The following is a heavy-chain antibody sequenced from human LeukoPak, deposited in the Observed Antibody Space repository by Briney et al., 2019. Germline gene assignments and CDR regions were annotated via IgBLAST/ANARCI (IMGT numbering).Heavy chain of an antibody. J-gene: IGHJ5*02. CDR2: INPIDSET. CDR1: GFKFTSYW. Sequence: GESLRISCQASGFKFTSYWISWVRQVPGKGLEWMGKINPIDSETKYSPSLQGHVSVSADKSINTVYLHWNSLKDSDTGLYYCARHGAHSWFGESVDYFDPWGQGTLVTVSS. D-gene: IGHD3-10*01. CDR3: ARHGAHSWFGESVDYFDP. V-gene: IGHV5-10-1*01.